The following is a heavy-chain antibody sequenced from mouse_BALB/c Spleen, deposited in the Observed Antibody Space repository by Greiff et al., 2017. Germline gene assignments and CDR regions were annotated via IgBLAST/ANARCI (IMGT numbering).Heavy chain of an antibody. CDR3: ALYGNYVGTWFAY. Sequence: EVQLQQSGAELVKPGASVKLSCTASGFNIKDTYMHWVKQRPEQGLEWIGRIDPANGNTKYDPKFQGKATITADTSSNTAYLQLSSLTSEDTAVYYCALYGNYVGTWFAYWGQGTLVTVSA. J-gene: IGHJ3*01. CDR2: IDPANGNT. V-gene: IGHV14-3*02. D-gene: IGHD2-10*02. CDR1: GFNIKDTY.